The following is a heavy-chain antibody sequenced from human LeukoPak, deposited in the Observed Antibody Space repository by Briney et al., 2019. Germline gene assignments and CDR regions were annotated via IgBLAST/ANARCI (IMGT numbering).Heavy chain of an antibody. D-gene: IGHD6-13*01. V-gene: IGHV4-34*01. Sequence: PSETLSLTCAVYGGSFSGYYWSWIRQPPGKGLEWIGEINHSGSTNYNPSLKSRVTISVDTSKNQFSLKLSSVTAADTAVYYCARRDRTGFYSSSWYYQNAFDIWGQGTMVTVSS. CDR1: GGSFSGYY. CDR2: INHSGST. CDR3: ARRDRTGFYSSSWYYQNAFDI. J-gene: IGHJ3*02.